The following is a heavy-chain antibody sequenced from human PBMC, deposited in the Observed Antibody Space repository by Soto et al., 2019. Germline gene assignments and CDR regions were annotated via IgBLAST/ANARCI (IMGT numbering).Heavy chain of an antibody. D-gene: IGHD6-6*01. Sequence: GGSLRLSCAASGFTFNTNEMSWVRQAPGKGLEWVSYISSGGSAIYYADSVKGRFTISRDNSKNTLYLQMNSLRPEDTGVYYCARVPFTYSTSPTFDYWGQGTLVTVSS. CDR3: ARVPFTYSTSPTFDY. CDR2: ISSGGSAI. J-gene: IGHJ4*02. V-gene: IGHV3-48*03. CDR1: GFTFNTNE.